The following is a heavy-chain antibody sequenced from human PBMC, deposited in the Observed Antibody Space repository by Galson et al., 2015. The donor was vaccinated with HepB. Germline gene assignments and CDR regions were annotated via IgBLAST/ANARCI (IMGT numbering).Heavy chain of an antibody. CDR2: QSYRSKWYN. V-gene: IGHV6-1*01. Sequence: CAISGDSVSTNNVAWNWIRQSQSRGLEWLGGQSYRSKWYNAYEVSVQSRITINPDTSRNQFSLQLNSVTPEDTGVYYCTRVRHLARGMDVWCQGTTVTVSS. CDR3: TRVRHLARGMDV. J-gene: IGHJ6*02. CDR1: GDSVSTNNVA. D-gene: IGHD5-12*01.